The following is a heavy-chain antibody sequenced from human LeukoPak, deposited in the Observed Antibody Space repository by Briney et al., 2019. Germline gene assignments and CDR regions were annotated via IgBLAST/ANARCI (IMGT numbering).Heavy chain of an antibody. Sequence: SETLSLTCAVYGGSFSGYYWSWIRQPPGKGLEWIGEINHSGSTNYNPSLKSRVTISVDTSKNQFSLKLSSVTAADTAVYYCAEGYYYYGMDVWGQGTTVTVSS. CDR3: AEGYYYYGMDV. V-gene: IGHV4-34*01. J-gene: IGHJ6*02. CDR2: INHSGST. CDR1: GGSFSGYY.